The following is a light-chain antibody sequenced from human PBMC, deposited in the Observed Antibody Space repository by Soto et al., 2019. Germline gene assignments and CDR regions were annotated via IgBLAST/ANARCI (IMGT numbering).Light chain of an antibody. CDR3: QQYDYSRT. J-gene: IGKJ1*01. Sequence: DIQLTQSPSTLSASVGDSFTITCRASQNISTSLAWYQHKPGKAPKLLMFDVSNLESGVPSRFSGSGSGTEFTLIISSLHSDDFATYYCQQYDYSRTFGQGTKVDIK. CDR2: DVS. V-gene: IGKV1-5*01. CDR1: QNISTS.